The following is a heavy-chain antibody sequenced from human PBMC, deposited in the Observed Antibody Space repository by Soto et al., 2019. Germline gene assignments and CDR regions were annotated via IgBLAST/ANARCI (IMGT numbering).Heavy chain of an antibody. CDR1: GVPFSTYA. V-gene: IGHV1-69*01. CDR2: IIPIFGTA. CDR3: ARGSHSPGIAVAGYYY. J-gene: IGHJ4*02. Sequence: QVQLVQSGAEVKKPGSSVKVSCKASGVPFSTYAISWVRQAPGQGLEWMGGIIPIFGTANYAQKFQGRVTIAAGEATTTAYLELSRLTSEDTAMYYCARGSHSPGIAVAGYYYWGQGTLVTVSS. D-gene: IGHD6-19*01.